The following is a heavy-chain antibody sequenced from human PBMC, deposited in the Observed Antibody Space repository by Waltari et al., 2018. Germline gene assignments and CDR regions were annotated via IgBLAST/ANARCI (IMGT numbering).Heavy chain of an antibody. CDR1: GYTFTSYA. Sequence: QVQLVQSGAEVKKPGASVKVSCKASGYTFTSYAMHWVRQAPGQRLEWMGWINAGNGNTKYSQKFQGRVTITRDTSARTAYMELSSLRSEDTAVYYCAGDRRGGIAAAGTRGWFDPWGQGTLVTVSS. D-gene: IGHD6-13*01. J-gene: IGHJ5*02. CDR2: INAGNGNT. V-gene: IGHV1-3*01. CDR3: AGDRRGGIAAAGTRGWFDP.